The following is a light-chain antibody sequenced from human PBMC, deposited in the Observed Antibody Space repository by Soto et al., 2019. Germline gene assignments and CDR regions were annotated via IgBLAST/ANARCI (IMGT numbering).Light chain of an antibody. CDR3: SSYTTGSFYV. J-gene: IGLJ1*01. V-gene: IGLV2-14*01. Sequence: QSALTQPASVSGSPGQSITTSCAGTSSDVAGYNYVAWYQQHPGKAPKLIIFEVSNRPSGVSTRFSGSKSGNTASLTISGLQAEDEADYYCSSYTTGSFYVFGTGTKVTVL. CDR1: SSDVAGYNY. CDR2: EVS.